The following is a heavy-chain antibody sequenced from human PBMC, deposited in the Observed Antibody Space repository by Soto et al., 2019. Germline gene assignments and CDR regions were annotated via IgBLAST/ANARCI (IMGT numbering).Heavy chain of an antibody. CDR2: INPNSGGT. Sequence: ASVKVSCKASGYTFTGYYMHWVRQAPGQGLEWMGWINPNSGGTNYAQKFQGRVTMTRDTSISTAYMELSRLRSDGTAVYYCARLHCSGGSCYSWGQGTLVTVSS. V-gene: IGHV1-2*02. D-gene: IGHD2-15*01. J-gene: IGHJ4*02. CDR3: ARLHCSGGSCYS. CDR1: GYTFTGYY.